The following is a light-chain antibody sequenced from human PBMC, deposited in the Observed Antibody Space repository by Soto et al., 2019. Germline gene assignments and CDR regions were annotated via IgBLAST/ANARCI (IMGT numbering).Light chain of an antibody. V-gene: IGKV3-20*01. CDR2: GAS. CDR3: QQYGSSPRT. Sequence: EVVLTKSPGTLSLPPGERATLSCRASQSVSTTYLAWYQQKPGQAPRLLIYGASSRASGIPDRFRGSGSGTDFTLTISRLEPEDFAVYYCQQYGSSPRTFGQGTMVDTK. J-gene: IGKJ1*01. CDR1: QSVSTTY.